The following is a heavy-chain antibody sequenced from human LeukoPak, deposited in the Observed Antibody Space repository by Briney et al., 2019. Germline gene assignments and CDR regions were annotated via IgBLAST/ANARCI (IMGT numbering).Heavy chain of an antibody. J-gene: IGHJ4*02. CDR3: ARTPPGGDVDH. CDR2: INPSGGST. CDR1: GYTFTSYY. Sequence: ASVKVSCKASGYTFTSYYMHWVRQAPGQGLEWMGIINPSGGSTSYAQKFQGRITITRNTPLSTVYMEVNSLRSEDTAVYYCARTPPGGDVDHWGEGTLVTVSS. V-gene: IGHV1-46*01. D-gene: IGHD3-16*01.